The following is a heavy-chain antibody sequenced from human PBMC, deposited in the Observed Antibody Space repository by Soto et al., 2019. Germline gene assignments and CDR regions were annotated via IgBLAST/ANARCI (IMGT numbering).Heavy chain of an antibody. D-gene: IGHD3-9*01. CDR1: GFTFSSYA. CDR2: ISGSGGST. Sequence: PGGSLRLSCAASGFTFSSYAMSWVRQAPGKGLEWVSAISGSGGSTYYADSVKGRFTISRDNSKNTLYLQMNSLRAEDTAVYYCAKDLYYDILTGYSPRYYFDYWGQGTLVTVSS. J-gene: IGHJ4*02. V-gene: IGHV3-23*01. CDR3: AKDLYYDILTGYSPRYYFDY.